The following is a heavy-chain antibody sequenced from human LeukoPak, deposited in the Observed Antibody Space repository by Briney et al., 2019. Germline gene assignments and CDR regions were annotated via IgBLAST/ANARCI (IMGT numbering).Heavy chain of an antibody. V-gene: IGHV4-31*03. CDR1: GGSISSGGYY. Sequence: PSETLSLTCTVSGGSISSGGYYWSWIRQHPGKGLEWIGYIYCSGSTYCNPSLKSRVTISVDTSKNQFSLKLSSVTAADTAVYYCARANTVTTLDYWGQGTLVTVSS. CDR3: ARANTVTTLDY. J-gene: IGHJ4*02. CDR2: IYCSGST. D-gene: IGHD4-17*01.